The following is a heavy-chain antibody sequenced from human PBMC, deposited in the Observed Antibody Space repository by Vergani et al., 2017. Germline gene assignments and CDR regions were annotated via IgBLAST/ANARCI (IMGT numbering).Heavy chain of an antibody. CDR1: GGSFSGYY. V-gene: IGHV4-34*01. CDR3: ARSYYDSSGYYFHY. D-gene: IGHD3-22*01. J-gene: IGHJ4*02. CDR2: INHSGST. Sequence: QVQLQQWGAGLLKPSETLSLTCAVYGGSFSGYYLSWIRQPPGKGLEWIGEINHSGSTNYNPSLKSRVTISVDTSKNQFSLKLSSVTAADTAVYYCARSYYDSSGYYFHYWGQGTLVTVSS.